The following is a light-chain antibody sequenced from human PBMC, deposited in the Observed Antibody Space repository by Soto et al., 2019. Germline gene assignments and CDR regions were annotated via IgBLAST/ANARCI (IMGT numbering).Light chain of an antibody. J-gene: IGKJ3*01. Sequence: DIQLTQSPSFLSASVGDRVTITCRASQGISSYLAWYQQKPGKAPELLIYAASTLQSGVPSRFSGSGSGTEFTPTISSLQPEDFATYYCQPLYVYPFTFGPGTKVDVK. CDR2: AAS. CDR1: QGISSY. CDR3: QPLYVYPFT. V-gene: IGKV1-9*01.